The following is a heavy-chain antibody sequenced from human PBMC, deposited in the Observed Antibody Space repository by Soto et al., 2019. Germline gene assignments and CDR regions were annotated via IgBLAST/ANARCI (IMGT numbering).Heavy chain of an antibody. CDR1: GGSISSYY. Sequence: QVQLQESGPGLVKPSETLSLTCTVSGGSISSYYWRWIRQPPGKGLEWIGYIYYSGSTNYNPSLKSRVTISVDTSKNQFSLKLSSVTAADTAVYYCARAGSGYDSFDYWGQGTLVTVSS. V-gene: IGHV4-59*01. J-gene: IGHJ4*02. D-gene: IGHD5-12*01. CDR2: IYYSGST. CDR3: ARAGSGYDSFDY.